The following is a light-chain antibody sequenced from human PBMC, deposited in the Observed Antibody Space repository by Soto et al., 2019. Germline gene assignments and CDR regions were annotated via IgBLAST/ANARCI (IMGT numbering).Light chain of an antibody. J-gene: IGKJ1*01. CDR1: QSVSTLY. V-gene: IGKV3-20*01. CDR2: GAS. Sequence: IVLTQSPGTLSLSPGERATLSCRAIQSVSTLYMTWYQQKPGQAPRLLIYGASSRPTGIPDRFSGSGSGTEFTLTISSLQPDDFATYYCQQYNSYSPTFGQGTKVDI. CDR3: QQYNSYSPT.